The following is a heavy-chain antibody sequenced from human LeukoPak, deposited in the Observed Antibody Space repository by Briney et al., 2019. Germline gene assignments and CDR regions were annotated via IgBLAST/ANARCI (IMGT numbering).Heavy chain of an antibody. CDR2: IYHSGST. Sequence: PSENLSLTCAVYGYSISSGYYWGWIRQPPGKGLEWIGSIYHSGSTYYNPSLKSRVTISVDTSKNQFSLKLSSVTAADTAVYYCTQGMDVWGKGTTVTVSS. V-gene: IGHV4-38-2*01. CDR3: TQGMDV. J-gene: IGHJ6*04. CDR1: GYSISSGYY.